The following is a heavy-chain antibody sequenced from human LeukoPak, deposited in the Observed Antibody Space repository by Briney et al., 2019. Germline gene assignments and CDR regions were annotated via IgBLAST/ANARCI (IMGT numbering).Heavy chain of an antibody. J-gene: IGHJ4*02. CDR3: ARDPNGLYDFDY. D-gene: IGHD5/OR15-5a*01. CDR1: GFTFSSYE. V-gene: IGHV3-48*03. Sequence: GGSLRLSCAASGFTFSSYEMNWVRQAPGEGLEWVSYIDNGGTVKYYADSVKGRFIISRDNARSLVDLQMNSLRAEDTAIYYCARDPNGLYDFDYWGRGTLVTVSS. CDR2: IDNGGTVK.